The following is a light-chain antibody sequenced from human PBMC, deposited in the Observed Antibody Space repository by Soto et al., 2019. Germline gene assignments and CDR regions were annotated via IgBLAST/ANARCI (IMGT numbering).Light chain of an antibody. CDR2: DAS. J-gene: IGKJ4*01. CDR3: QQRTNWPLT. Sequence: EIVLTQSPATLSLSPGERATLSCRASQSVSSYLAWYQQKTDQAPRLLIYDASNRATGIPARFSGSGSGTDFTITISILEPEDFAVYDRQQRTNWPLTFGGGTKVEIK. V-gene: IGKV3-11*01. CDR1: QSVSSY.